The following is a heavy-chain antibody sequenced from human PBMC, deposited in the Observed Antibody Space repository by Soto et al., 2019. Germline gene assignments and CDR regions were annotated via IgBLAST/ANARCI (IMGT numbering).Heavy chain of an antibody. J-gene: IGHJ5*02. D-gene: IGHD5-18*01. CDR3: ASLKLGYSTFDP. Sequence: QVQLQESGPGLVKPSQTLSLTCTVSGGSISSGDYYWSWIRQPPGKGLEWIGYIYYSGSTYYNPSLKSRVXXXVNXSKNQFSLKLSSVTAADTAVYYCASLKLGYSTFDPWGQGTLVTVSS. V-gene: IGHV4-30-4*01. CDR2: IYYSGST. CDR1: GGSISSGDYY.